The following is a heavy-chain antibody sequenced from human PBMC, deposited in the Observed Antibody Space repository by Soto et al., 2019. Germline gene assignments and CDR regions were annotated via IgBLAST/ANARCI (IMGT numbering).Heavy chain of an antibody. CDR2: INAGNGNT. CDR1: GYTFNSYA. J-gene: IGHJ6*02. D-gene: IGHD6-6*01. V-gene: IGHV1-3*01. Sequence: EASLKVSCKASGYTFNSYAMHWVRQAPGQRLEWMGWINAGNGNTKYSQKFQGRVTITRDTSASTAYMELSSLGSEDTAVYYCARGIAARQDYYYYGMDVWRQGTTVTVSS. CDR3: ARGIAARQDYYYYGMDV.